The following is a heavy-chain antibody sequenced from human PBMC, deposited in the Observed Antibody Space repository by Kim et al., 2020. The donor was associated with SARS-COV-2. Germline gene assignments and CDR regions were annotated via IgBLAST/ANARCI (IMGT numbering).Heavy chain of an antibody. CDR2: ISWNSGSI. Sequence: GGSLRLSCAASGFTFGDYAMHWVRQAPGKGLEWVSGISWNSGSIGYADSVKGRFTISRDNAKNSLYLQMNSLRAEDTALYYCAKDKASGYDSGLFDYWGQGTLVTVSS. CDR1: GFTFGDYA. CDR3: AKDKASGYDSGLFDY. J-gene: IGHJ4*02. D-gene: IGHD5-12*01. V-gene: IGHV3-9*01.